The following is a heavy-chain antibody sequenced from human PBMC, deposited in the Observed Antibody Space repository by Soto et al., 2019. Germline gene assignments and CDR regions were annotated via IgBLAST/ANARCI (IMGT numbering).Heavy chain of an antibody. D-gene: IGHD2-15*01. V-gene: IGHV1-3*01. CDR1: GYTFTSYA. Sequence: GASVKVSCKASGYTFTSYAMHWVRQAPGQRLEWMGWINAGNGNTKYSQKFQGRVTITRDTSASTAYMELSSLRSEDTAVYYCATGGAYCSGGGCYSSYYYYGVDVWGQGTTVTVSS. J-gene: IGHJ6*02. CDR2: INAGNGNT. CDR3: ATGGAYCSGGGCYSSYYYYGVDV.